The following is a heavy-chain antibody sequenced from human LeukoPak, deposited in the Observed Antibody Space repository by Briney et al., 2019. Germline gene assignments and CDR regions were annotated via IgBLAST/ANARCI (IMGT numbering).Heavy chain of an antibody. D-gene: IGHD2-15*01. V-gene: IGHV3-23*01. CDR2: ISGSGGST. J-gene: IGHJ4*02. CDR3: AKALCSGGSCQYYFDY. CDR1: GFTFSSYG. Sequence: GGSLRLSCAASGFTFSSYGMHWVRQAPGKGLEWVSAISGSGGSTYYADSVKGRFTISRDNSKNTLYLQMNSLRAEDTAVYYCAKALCSGGSCQYYFDYWGQGTLVTVSS.